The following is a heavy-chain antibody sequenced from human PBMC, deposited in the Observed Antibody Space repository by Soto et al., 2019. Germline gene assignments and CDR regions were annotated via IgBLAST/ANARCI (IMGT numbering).Heavy chain of an antibody. Sequence: QVHLVESGGGVVQPGRSLRLSCAASGFTFNDYVIHWVRQAAGKGLEWVASMTYDGDTEYYADSVKGRFTVSRDNSKRTLSLKMNGVRPEDTSVYYCARVRLSSAVNDALDVWGQGTTVTVSS. D-gene: IGHD6-25*01. CDR2: MTYDGDTE. CDR1: GFTFNDYV. V-gene: IGHV3-30*14. J-gene: IGHJ3*01. CDR3: ARVRLSSAVNDALDV.